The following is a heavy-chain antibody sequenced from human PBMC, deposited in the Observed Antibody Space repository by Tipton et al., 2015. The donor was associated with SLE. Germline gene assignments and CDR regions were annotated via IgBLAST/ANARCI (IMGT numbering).Heavy chain of an antibody. CDR1: GASTSSGGYY. Sequence: TLSLTCAVSGASTSSGGYYWNWIRQHPGKGLEWIGHIYYTGSAYYNPSLKSRVSMSIDTSENQFSLKLNSVTAADTAVYYCVRLSSSGWRPYNWFDPWGQGTLVTVSS. D-gene: IGHD6-19*01. V-gene: IGHV4-31*11. J-gene: IGHJ5*02. CDR3: VRLSSSGWRPYNWFDP. CDR2: IYYTGSA.